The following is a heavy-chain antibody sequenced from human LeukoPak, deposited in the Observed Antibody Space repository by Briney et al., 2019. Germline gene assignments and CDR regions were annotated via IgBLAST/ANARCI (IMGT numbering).Heavy chain of an antibody. CDR1: GYIFSSYG. CDR2: ISAYNGDT. D-gene: IGHD4-17*01. V-gene: IGHV1-18*01. CDR3: AREDNGDYPNWFDP. J-gene: IGHJ5*02. Sequence: ASVKVSCKASGYIFSSYGISWVRQAPEQGLEWMGWISAYNGDTNYAQKLQGRVTMTTDTSTSTAYMELRSLRSDDTAVYYCAREDNGDYPNWFDPWGQGTLVTVSS.